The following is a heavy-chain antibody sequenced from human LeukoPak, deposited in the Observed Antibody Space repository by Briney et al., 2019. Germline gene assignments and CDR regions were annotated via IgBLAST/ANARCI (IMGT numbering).Heavy chain of an antibody. CDR2: IYYSGST. CDR1: GGSFSGYY. J-gene: IGHJ3*02. Sequence: SETLSLTCAVYGGSFSGYYWSWIRQPPGKGLEWIGYIYYSGSTYYNPSLKSRVTISVDTSKNQFSLKLSSVTAADTAVYYCARDRPMVTNAFDIWGQGTMVTVSS. V-gene: IGHV4-30-4*01. CDR3: ARDRPMVTNAFDI. D-gene: IGHD5-18*01.